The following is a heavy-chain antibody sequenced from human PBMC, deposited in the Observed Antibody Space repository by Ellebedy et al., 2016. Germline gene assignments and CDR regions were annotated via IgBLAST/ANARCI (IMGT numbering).Heavy chain of an antibody. CDR2: IYHTGDT. J-gene: IGHJ4*02. CDR3: ARQPFDSGAYYFDF. Sequence: GSLRLSCTVSGGSINGYYWSRIRQPPGKGLEWIGYIYHTGDTRYNPSLKSRVTISVDPSKNRLSLKMYSVTAADTAVYYCARQPFDSGAYYFDFWGQGTLVTVSS. V-gene: IGHV4-59*08. D-gene: IGHD1-26*01. CDR1: GGSINGYY.